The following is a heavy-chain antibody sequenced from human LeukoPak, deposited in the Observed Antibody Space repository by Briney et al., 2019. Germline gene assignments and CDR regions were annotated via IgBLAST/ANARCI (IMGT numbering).Heavy chain of an antibody. Sequence: GRSLRLSCAASGFTCDDYAMHWVRQAPGKGLEWVSGINWNSDTRGYADSVQGRFTISRDNAKNSLYLQMNSLRAEDTALYYCAKDIRQGDYINYGYFDLWGRGTLVTISS. D-gene: IGHD4-17*01. CDR1: GFTCDDYA. CDR2: INWNSDTR. CDR3: AKDIRQGDYINYGYFDL. V-gene: IGHV3-9*01. J-gene: IGHJ2*01.